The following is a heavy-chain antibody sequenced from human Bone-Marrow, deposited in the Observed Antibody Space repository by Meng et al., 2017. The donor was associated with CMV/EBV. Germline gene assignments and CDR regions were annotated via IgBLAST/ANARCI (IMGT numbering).Heavy chain of an antibody. V-gene: IGHV1-46*01. CDR2: INPSGGST. CDR3: ARGLLLYASL. Sequence: ASVKVSCKASGYTFTSYYMHWVRQAPGQGLEWMGIINPSGGSTSYAQKFQGRVTMTRDTSTSTVYMELGRLRSDNTAVYYCARGLLLYASLWGQGTPVTVSS. J-gene: IGHJ4*02. D-gene: IGHD2-2*02. CDR1: GYTFTSYY.